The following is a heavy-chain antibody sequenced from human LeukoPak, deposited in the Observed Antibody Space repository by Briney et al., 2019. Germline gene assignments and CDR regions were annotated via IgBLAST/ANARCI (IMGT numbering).Heavy chain of an antibody. CDR1: GDSISNYY. V-gene: IGHV4-4*07. Sequence: KPSETLSLTCTVSGDSISNYYWSWIRQPAGKGLEWIGRIYTSGSTNYNPSLKSRVTISVDTSKNQFSLKLSSVTAADTAVYYCARTDYYDSSGYYYWGQGTLVTVSS. CDR3: ARTDYYDSSGYYY. CDR2: IYTSGST. D-gene: IGHD3-22*01. J-gene: IGHJ4*02.